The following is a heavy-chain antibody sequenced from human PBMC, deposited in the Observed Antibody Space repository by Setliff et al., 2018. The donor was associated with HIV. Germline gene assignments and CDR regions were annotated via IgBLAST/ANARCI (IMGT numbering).Heavy chain of an antibody. J-gene: IGHJ4*02. D-gene: IGHD3-22*01. CDR2: IDWDDDK. Sequence: TLSLTCTVSGGSISRYHWTWIRQPPGKALEWLARIDWDDDKFYSPSLRSRLTISKDTSKNQVVLTMTDMDPVDTATYSCVRSSLYDSNSFYLFYFDFWGQGTLVTVSS. V-gene: IGHV2-70*04. CDR3: VRSSLYDSNSFYLFYFDF. CDR1: GGSISRYHW.